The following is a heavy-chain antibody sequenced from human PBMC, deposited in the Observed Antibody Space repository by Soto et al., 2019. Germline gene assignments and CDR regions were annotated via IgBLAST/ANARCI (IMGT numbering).Heavy chain of an antibody. CDR2: INHSGST. Sequence: SETLSLTCAVYGGSFSGYYWSWIRQPPGQGLEGIGEINHSGSTNYNPSLKSRVTISVDTSKNQFSLKLSSVTAADTAVYYCARGPLSTMITFGGVIAKYNWFDPWGQGTLVTVSS. D-gene: IGHD3-16*02. V-gene: IGHV4-34*01. CDR1: GGSFSGYY. CDR3: ARGPLSTMITFGGVIAKYNWFDP. J-gene: IGHJ5*02.